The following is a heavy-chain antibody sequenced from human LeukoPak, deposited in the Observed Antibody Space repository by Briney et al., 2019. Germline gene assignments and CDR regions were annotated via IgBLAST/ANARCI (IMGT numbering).Heavy chain of an antibody. Sequence: ASAKVSCKASGYTFTSYGISWVRQAPGQGLEWMGWISAYNGNTNYAQKLQGRVTMTTDTSTSTAYMELRSLRSDDTAVYYCAREDRLSPLRYFDWLLGGIDYWGQGTLVTVSS. J-gene: IGHJ4*02. CDR3: AREDRLSPLRYFDWLLGGIDY. CDR1: GYTFTSYG. CDR2: ISAYNGNT. D-gene: IGHD3-9*01. V-gene: IGHV1-18*01.